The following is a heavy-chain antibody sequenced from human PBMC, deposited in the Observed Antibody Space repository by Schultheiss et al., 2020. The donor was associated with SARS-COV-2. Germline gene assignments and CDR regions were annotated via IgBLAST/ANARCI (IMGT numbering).Heavy chain of an antibody. J-gene: IGHJ4*02. CDR2: ISSSSSYI. CDR3: AKGRLTTVTIDY. Sequence: GGSLRLSCAASGFTFSSYAMNWVRQAPGKGLEWVSSISSSSSYIYYADSVKGRFTISRDNAKNSLYLQMNSLRAEDTAVYYCAKGRLTTVTIDYWGQGTLVTVSS. D-gene: IGHD4-17*01. CDR1: GFTFSSYA. V-gene: IGHV3-21*01.